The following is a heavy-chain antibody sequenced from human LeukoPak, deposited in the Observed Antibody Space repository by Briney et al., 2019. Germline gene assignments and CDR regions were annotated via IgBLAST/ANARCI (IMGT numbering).Heavy chain of an antibody. Sequence: PGGSLRLSCAASGFTFRSYWMSWVRQAPGKGLEWVANIKQDGSEKYHVDSVKGRFTISRDNAKNSLYLQMNSLRAEDTAVYYCARGLARGGTFDYWGQGTLVTVSS. CDR3: ARGLARGGTFDY. CDR2: IKQDGSEK. V-gene: IGHV3-7*01. CDR1: GFTFRSYW. D-gene: IGHD3-9*01. J-gene: IGHJ4*02.